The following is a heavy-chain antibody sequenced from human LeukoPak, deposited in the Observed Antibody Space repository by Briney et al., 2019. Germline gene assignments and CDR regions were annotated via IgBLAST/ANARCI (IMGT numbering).Heavy chain of an antibody. CDR1: GFTFSSYG. CDR3: AKGYYYGSVSSPWFDP. Sequence: GRSLRLSCAASGFTFSSYGMHWVRQAPGKGLEWVAVISYDGSNKYYADSVKGRFTISRDNSKNTLYLQMNSLRAEDTAVYYCAKGYYYGSVSSPWFDPWGQGTLVTVSS. CDR2: ISYDGSNK. J-gene: IGHJ5*02. D-gene: IGHD3-10*01. V-gene: IGHV3-30*18.